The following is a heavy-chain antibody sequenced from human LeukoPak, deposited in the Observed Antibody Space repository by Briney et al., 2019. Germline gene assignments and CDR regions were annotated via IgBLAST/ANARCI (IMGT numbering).Heavy chain of an antibody. V-gene: IGHV3-23*01. CDR1: DFSFITYA. J-gene: IGHJ4*02. CDR3: ARGPHDRFDY. D-gene: IGHD3-16*01. Sequence: GGSLRLSCAASDFSFITYAMSWVRQAPGKGLEWVSTISGGGDATYYADSVKGRFTISRDNAKNSLYLQMNSLRAEDTAVYYCARGPHDRFDYWGQGTLVTVSS. CDR2: ISGGGDAT.